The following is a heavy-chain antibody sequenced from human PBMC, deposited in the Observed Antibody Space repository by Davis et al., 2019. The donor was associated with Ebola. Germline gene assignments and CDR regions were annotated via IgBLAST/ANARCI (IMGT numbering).Heavy chain of an antibody. CDR3: ARVRSPQRYCTNGVCYGRQSNWFDP. CDR2: IIPIFGTA. D-gene: IGHD2-8*01. V-gene: IGHV1-69*13. J-gene: IGHJ5*02. Sequence: SVKVSCKASGGTFSSYAISWVRQAPGQGLEWMGGIIPIFGTANYAQKFQGRVTITADESTSTAYMELSSLRSEDTAVYYCARVRSPQRYCTNGVCYGRQSNWFDPWGQGTLVTVSS. CDR1: GGTFSSYA.